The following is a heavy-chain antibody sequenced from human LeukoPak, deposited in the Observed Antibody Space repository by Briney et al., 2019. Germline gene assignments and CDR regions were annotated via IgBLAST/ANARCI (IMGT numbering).Heavy chain of an antibody. CDR2: ISSSSSYT. CDR1: GFTFSDYY. D-gene: IGHD2-21*02. J-gene: IGHJ4*02. CDR3: ARARGNCGGDCYPFDY. Sequence: GSLRLSCAASGFTFSDYYMSWIRQAPGKGLEWVSYISSSSSYTNYADSVKGRFTISRDNAKNSLYLQMNSLRAEDTAVYYCARARGNCGGDCYPFDYWGQGTLVTVSS. V-gene: IGHV3-11*03.